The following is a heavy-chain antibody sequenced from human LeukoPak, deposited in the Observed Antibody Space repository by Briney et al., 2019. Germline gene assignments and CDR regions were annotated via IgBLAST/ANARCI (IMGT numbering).Heavy chain of an antibody. J-gene: IGHJ4*02. Sequence: PGGSLRLSCAASGFTFSSYGMSWVRQAPGKGLEWVSAISGSGGSTYYADSEKGRFTISRDNSKNTLYLQMNSLRAEDTAVYYCAKELGDSSGYYYLPFDYWGQGTLVTVSS. CDR2: ISGSGGST. CDR1: GFTFSSYG. CDR3: AKELGDSSGYYYLPFDY. V-gene: IGHV3-23*01. D-gene: IGHD3-22*01.